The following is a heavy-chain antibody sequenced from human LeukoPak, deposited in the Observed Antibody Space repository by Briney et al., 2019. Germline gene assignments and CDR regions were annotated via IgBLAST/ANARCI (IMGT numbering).Heavy chain of an antibody. Sequence: PSETLSLTCTVSGDSINSLDLWSWVRQPPGKGLEWIGEMYLSGTTHSNPSVKSRVTISIDKSKNQFFLNLSSVTAADTAVYYCARVLAGSSWPPFDYWGQGTLVTVSS. V-gene: IGHV4-4*02. CDR2: MYLSGTT. D-gene: IGHD6-13*01. J-gene: IGHJ4*02. CDR1: GDSINSLDL. CDR3: ARVLAGSSWPPFDY.